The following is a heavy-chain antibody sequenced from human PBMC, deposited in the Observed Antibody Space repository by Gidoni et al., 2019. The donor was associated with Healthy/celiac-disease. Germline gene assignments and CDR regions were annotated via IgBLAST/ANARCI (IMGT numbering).Heavy chain of an antibody. V-gene: IGHV4-59*01. CDR3: ARDLGDLGGVYYYYGMDV. CDR2: IYYSGST. Sequence: QVQLQESGPGLVKPSETLSLTCTLPGGSISSYYWSWIRQPPGKGLEWIGYIYYSGSTNYNPSLKSRVTISVDTSKNQFSLKLSSVTAADTAVYYCARDLGDLGGVYYYYGMDVWGQGTTVTVSS. D-gene: IGHD3-10*01. J-gene: IGHJ6*02. CDR1: GGSISSYY.